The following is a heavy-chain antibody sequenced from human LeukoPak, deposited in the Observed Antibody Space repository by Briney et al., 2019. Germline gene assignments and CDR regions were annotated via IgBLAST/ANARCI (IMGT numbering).Heavy chain of an antibody. D-gene: IGHD3-22*01. CDR2: INPNSGGT. V-gene: IGHV1-2*02. CDR3: ARHLYYFDSSGYLGPYAFDI. J-gene: IGHJ3*02. CDR1: GYTFTGYY. Sequence: ASVRVSCKASGYTFTGYYMHWVRQAPGQGLEWMGWINPNSGGTNYAQKFQGRVTMTRDTSISTAYMELSRLRSDDTAVYYCARHLYYFDSSGYLGPYAFDIWGQGTMVTVSS.